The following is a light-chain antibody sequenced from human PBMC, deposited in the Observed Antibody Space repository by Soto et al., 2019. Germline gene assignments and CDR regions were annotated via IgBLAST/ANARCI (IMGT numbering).Light chain of an antibody. CDR1: SSDVGSYNS. J-gene: IGLJ1*01. CDR3: SLFTSSTSDV. CDR2: DVN. Sequence: QSALTQPASVSGSPGQSIAISCTGTSSDVGSYNSVSWYQQYARRAPKLMIHDVNNRPSGISDRFSGSKSGTTASLTTTGLQDEDEADYYCSLFTSSTSDVFGTGTKLTVL. V-gene: IGLV2-14*03.